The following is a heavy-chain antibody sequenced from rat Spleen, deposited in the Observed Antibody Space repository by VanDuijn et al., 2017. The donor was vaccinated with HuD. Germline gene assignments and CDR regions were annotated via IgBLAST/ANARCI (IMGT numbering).Heavy chain of an antibody. D-gene: IGHD1-10*01. CDR3: AKERENKSYYWYFDF. V-gene: IGHV5-25*01. Sequence: EVQLVESGGGAVQPGRSMKLSCAASGFTYNNYVMAWVRQAPTKGLEWVASISTGGGNTYYRGSVKGRFTISRDNAKNTLYLQMDSLRSEDTATYYCAKERENKSYYWYFDFWGPGTMVTVSS. CDR2: ISTGGGNT. CDR1: GFTYNNYV. J-gene: IGHJ1*01.